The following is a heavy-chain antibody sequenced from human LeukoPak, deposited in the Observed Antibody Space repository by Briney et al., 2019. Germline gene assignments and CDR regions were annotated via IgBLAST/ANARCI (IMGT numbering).Heavy chain of an antibody. V-gene: IGHV3-23*01. D-gene: IGHD3-22*01. CDR1: GFTFSSYA. Sequence: GGSLRLSCAASGFTFSSYAMSWVRQPPGKGLEWVSAISGSGGSTYYADSVKGRFSISRDNAKNSLYLQMNSLRAEDTAVYYCARDRNYDGSVYYEDDYFDYWGQGALVTVSS. J-gene: IGHJ4*02. CDR2: ISGSGGST. CDR3: ARDRNYDGSVYYEDDYFDY.